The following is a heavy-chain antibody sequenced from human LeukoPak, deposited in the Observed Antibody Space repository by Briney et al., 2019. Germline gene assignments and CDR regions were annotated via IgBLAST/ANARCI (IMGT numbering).Heavy chain of an antibody. Sequence: ASVKVSCKASGYTFTSYAMHWVRQAPGQRLEWMGCINAGNGNTKYSQKFQGRVTITRDTSASTAYMELSSLRSEDTAVYYCASSLYDILTGYYYYYGMDVWGKGTTVTVSS. J-gene: IGHJ6*04. CDR3: ASSLYDILTGYYYYYGMDV. D-gene: IGHD3-9*01. CDR2: INAGNGNT. V-gene: IGHV1-3*01. CDR1: GYTFTSYA.